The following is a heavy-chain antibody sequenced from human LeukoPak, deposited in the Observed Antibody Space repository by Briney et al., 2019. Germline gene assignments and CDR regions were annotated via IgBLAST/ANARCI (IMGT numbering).Heavy chain of an antibody. CDR3: ARDGDILTGSMDV. D-gene: IGHD3-9*01. CDR2: ISSSSSYI. V-gene: IGHV3-21*01. CDR1: GFTFSYYS. Sequence: NPGGSLRLSCAASGFTFSYYSMNWVRQAPGKGLEWVSSISSSSSYIYYADSVKGRFTISRDNAKNSLYLQMNSLRAEDTAVYYCARDGDILTGSMDVWGQGTTVTVSS. J-gene: IGHJ6*02.